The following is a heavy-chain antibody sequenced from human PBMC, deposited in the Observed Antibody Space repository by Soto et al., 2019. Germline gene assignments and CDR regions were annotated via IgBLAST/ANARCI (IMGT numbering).Heavy chain of an antibody. V-gene: IGHV4-31*03. D-gene: IGHD1-1*01. CDR3: ARAPIPNWNYYGMDV. J-gene: IGHJ6*02. CDR2: IYYSGST. Sequence: QVQLQESGPGQVKPSQTLSLTCTVSGGSVNSGGYHWSWIRQHPGKGLEWIGDIYYSGSTYYNPSLKSRVTISRDTSNHHFSLHLSPLTAADTAVYYCARAPIPNWNYYGMDVWGQGTTVTVSS. CDR1: GGSVNSGGYH.